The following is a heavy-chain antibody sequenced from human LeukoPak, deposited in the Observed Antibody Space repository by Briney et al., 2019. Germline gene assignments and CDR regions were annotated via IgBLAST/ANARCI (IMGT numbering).Heavy chain of an antibody. Sequence: ASVKVSCKASGYTFTGYYMHWVRQAPGQGLEWMGRINPNSGGTNYARKFQGRVTMTRDTSISTAYMELSRLRSDDTAVYYCARVGGYSYGYPLDYWGQRTLVTVSS. V-gene: IGHV1-2*06. J-gene: IGHJ4*02. CDR3: ARVGGYSYGYPLDY. CDR1: GYTFTGYY. CDR2: INPNSGGT. D-gene: IGHD5-18*01.